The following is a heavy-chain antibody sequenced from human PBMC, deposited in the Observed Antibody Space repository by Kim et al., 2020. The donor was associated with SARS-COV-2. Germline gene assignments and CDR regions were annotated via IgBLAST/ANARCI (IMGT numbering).Heavy chain of an antibody. V-gene: IGHV4-59*01. Sequence: HPSIGGRVAISRDTSKNQFSLNLRSVTAADTALYYCARDRGGLKHYMDVWGKGTAVTISS. J-gene: IGHJ6*03. D-gene: IGHD3-10*01. CDR3: ARDRGGLKHYMDV.